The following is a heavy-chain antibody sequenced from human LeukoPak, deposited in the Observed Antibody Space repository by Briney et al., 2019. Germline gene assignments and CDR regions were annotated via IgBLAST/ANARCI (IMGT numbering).Heavy chain of an antibody. CDR1: GYTFTSYG. V-gene: IGHV1-18*01. CDR3: ARVSGSLWSGYYLYYFDY. Sequence: ASVKVSCKASGYTFTSYGISWVRQAPGQGLEWMGWISAYNGNTNYAQKLQGRVTMTTDTSTSTAYMELRSLRSEDTAVYYCARVSGSLWSGYYLYYFDYWGQGTLVTVSS. D-gene: IGHD3-3*01. CDR2: ISAYNGNT. J-gene: IGHJ4*02.